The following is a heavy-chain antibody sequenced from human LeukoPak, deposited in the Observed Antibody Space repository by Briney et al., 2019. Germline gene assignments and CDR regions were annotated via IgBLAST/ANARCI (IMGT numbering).Heavy chain of an antibody. V-gene: IGHV1-8*01. CDR1: GYTFTSYD. CDR2: MNPNSGNT. J-gene: IGHJ6*03. D-gene: IGHD2-2*01. CDR3: ARVPCSSTSCYWYYYYYMDV. Sequence: ASVKVSCKASGYTFTSYDINWVRQATGQGLEWMGWMNPNSGNTGYAQKFQGRVTMTRNTSISTAYMELSSLRSEDTAVYYCARVPCSSTSCYWYYYYYMDVWGKGTTVTVSS.